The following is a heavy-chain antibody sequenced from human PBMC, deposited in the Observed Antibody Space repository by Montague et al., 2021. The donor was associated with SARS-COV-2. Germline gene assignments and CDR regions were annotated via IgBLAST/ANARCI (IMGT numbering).Heavy chain of an antibody. V-gene: IGHV4-59*01. Sequence: SETLSLTCSVSGGSISTYYWSWIRQPPGKGLEWIGYIHYSGSTNYNPSLKSRVTISIDTSKNQFSLELNFLTAADMAVYYCASPGGYCTGGSCYYVYWGQGTLVTVSS. CDR1: GGSISTYY. D-gene: IGHD2-15*01. CDR3: ASPGGYCTGGSCYYVY. J-gene: IGHJ4*02. CDR2: IHYSGST.